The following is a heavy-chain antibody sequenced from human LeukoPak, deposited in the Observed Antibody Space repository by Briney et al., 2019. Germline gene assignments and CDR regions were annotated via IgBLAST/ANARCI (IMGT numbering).Heavy chain of an antibody. CDR3: ARHRQLVRWFDP. D-gene: IGHD6-13*01. CDR1: GGSISSYY. CDR2: IYYSGST. V-gene: IGHV4-59*08. J-gene: IGHJ5*02. Sequence: SETLSLTCTVSGGSISSYYWSWIRQPPWKGLEWIGYIYYSGSTNYNPSLKSRVTISVDTSKNQFSLKLSSVTAADTAVYYCARHRQLVRWFDPWGQGTLVTVSS.